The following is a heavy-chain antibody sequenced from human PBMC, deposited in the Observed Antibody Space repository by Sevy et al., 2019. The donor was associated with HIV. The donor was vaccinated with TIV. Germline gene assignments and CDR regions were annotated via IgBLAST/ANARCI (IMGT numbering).Heavy chain of an antibody. CDR3: ARDSMPTVQGIIITPYYYGMDL. D-gene: IGHD3-10*01. CDR1: GYTFISYG. J-gene: IGHJ6*02. V-gene: IGHV1-18*01. Sequence: ASVKVSCKASGYTFISYGISWVRQAPGQGLEWMGWISGDNGNTISSQNLQGRVTMSTDTSTSTAYMELRSLRSDDTAVYYCARDSMPTVQGIIITPYYYGMDLWGQGTTVTVS. CDR2: ISGDNGNT.